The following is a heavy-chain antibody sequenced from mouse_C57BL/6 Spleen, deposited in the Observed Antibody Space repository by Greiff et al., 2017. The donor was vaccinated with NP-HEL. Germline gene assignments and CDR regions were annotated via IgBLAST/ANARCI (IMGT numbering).Heavy chain of an antibody. CDR2: IDPANGNT. D-gene: IGHD2-1*01. Sequence: EVQLQQSVAELVRPGASVKLSCTASGFNIKNTYMPWVKQRPEQGLEWIGRIDPANGNTKYAPKFKCKATITADTSSNTAYLQLSSLTSEATAIYYYSRSYYGNYGDAYWGQGTRVTVSA. J-gene: IGHJ3*01. CDR1: GFNIKNTY. CDR3: SRSYYGNYGDAY. V-gene: IGHV14-3*01.